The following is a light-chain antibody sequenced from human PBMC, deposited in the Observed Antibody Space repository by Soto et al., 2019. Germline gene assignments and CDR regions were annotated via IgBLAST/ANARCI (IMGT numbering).Light chain of an antibody. CDR3: SLYTSSSTYV. CDR2: EVS. Sequence: QSALTQPRSVSGSPGQSVSISCTGTSSDVGRYSYVSWYQQHPGKAPKLMIYEVSNRPSGVPDRFSGSKSGNTASLTISGLQAEDEADYYCSLYTSSSTYVFGTGTKVTVL. J-gene: IGLJ1*01. CDR1: SSDVGRYSY. V-gene: IGLV2-18*01.